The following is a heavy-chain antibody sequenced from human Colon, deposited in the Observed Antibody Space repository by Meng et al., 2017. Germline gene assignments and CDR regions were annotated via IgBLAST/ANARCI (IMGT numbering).Heavy chain of an antibody. CDR1: GSTFRYYG. CDR3: ARDCDVSGHYGWFDP. J-gene: IGHJ5*02. D-gene: IGHD3-22*01. CDR2: MWYDGRRK. V-gene: IGHV3-33*01. Sequence: QVQLVVSGGGGVQAGRSLRLSCAVSGSTFRYYGMHWVRQAPGKGLEWVAVMWYDGRRKFFADSVKGRFTVSRDNSKNTVYLQMDSLRAEDTAVYYCARDCDVSGHYGWFDPWGQGSLVTVSS.